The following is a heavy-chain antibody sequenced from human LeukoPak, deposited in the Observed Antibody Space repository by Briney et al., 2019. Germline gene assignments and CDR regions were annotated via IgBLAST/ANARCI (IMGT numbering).Heavy chain of an antibody. J-gene: IGHJ6*03. Sequence: SETLSLTCIVSGDSISSSNYYWAWIRQPPGTGLEWIGSIYYSGSTYYNPSLKSRVTISVDTSNNQFSLKLSSVTAADTAVYYCARGSVVVVVAANYYYYYMDVWGKGTTVTVSS. D-gene: IGHD2-15*01. CDR2: IYYSGST. V-gene: IGHV4-39*01. CDR3: ARGSVVVVVAANYYYYYMDV. CDR1: GDSISSSNYY.